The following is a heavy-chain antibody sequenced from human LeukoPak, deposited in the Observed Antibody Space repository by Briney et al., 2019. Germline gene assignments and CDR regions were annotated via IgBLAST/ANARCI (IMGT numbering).Heavy chain of an antibody. J-gene: IGHJ5*02. CDR1: GFIFSSYG. D-gene: IGHD6-13*01. V-gene: IGHV3-30*02. Sequence: PGGSLRLSCAASGFIFSSYGMHWVRQPPGKGPEWVAFTRYDGTTKYYADSVKGRFTISRDNSKKTLYLQMNSLTPEDTAIYYCATEVGGYSSTWYTWGQGTLVTVSS. CDR2: TRYDGTTK. CDR3: ATEVGGYSSTWYT.